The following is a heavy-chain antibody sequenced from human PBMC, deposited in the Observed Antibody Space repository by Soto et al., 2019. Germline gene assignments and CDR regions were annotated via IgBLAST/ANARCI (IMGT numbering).Heavy chain of an antibody. V-gene: IGHV4-59*08. CDR3: GXDXXXXXXLXXFXX. CDR2: IYYNGNT. Sequence: SETLSLTCTVSGGSISPYYWNWIRQSPGKGLEWIGYIYYNGNTNYNPSLKSRVTISIDTSKNQFSLKMTSVTAADTAEYYSGXDXXXXXXLXXFXXXXQGX. CDR1: GGSISPYY. J-gene: IGHJ5*02.